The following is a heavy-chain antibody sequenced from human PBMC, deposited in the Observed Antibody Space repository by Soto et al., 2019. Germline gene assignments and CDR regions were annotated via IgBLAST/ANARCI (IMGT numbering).Heavy chain of an antibody. CDR3: AREVYYDFWSGFNNHPYYFDD. Sequence: QVQLVESGGGVVQPGRSLRLSCAASGFTFSRHTMHWVRQAPGKGLEWVAAISDDGSNTYYADSVKGRFTISRDKSKNTLYLQMNSLSSEDTAVHPCAREVYYDFWSGFNNHPYYFDDWGQGTLVTVSS. D-gene: IGHD3-3*01. CDR1: GFTFSRHT. CDR2: ISDDGSNT. J-gene: IGHJ4*02. V-gene: IGHV3-30-3*01.